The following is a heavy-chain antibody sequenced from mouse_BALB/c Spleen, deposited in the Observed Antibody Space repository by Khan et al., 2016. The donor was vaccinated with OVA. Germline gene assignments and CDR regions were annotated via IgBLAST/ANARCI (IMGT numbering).Heavy chain of an antibody. CDR1: GYTFTNYW. J-gene: IGHJ2*01. Sequence: QVQLKQSGAELAKPGASVKMSCKASGYTFTNYWILWVKQRPGQGLEWIGYINPSTGDTEYNQKFKDKATLTADKSSSTAYMELSSLTSEDSAVYYCARRGLRWDFDYWGQGTTLTVSS. D-gene: IGHD1-1*01. V-gene: IGHV1-7*01. CDR3: ARRGLRWDFDY. CDR2: INPSTGDT.